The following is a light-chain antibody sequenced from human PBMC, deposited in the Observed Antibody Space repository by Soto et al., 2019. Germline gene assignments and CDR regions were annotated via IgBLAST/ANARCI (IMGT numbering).Light chain of an antibody. CDR3: SSYTSSSTYV. Sequence: QSALTQPASVSGSPGQSITISCTGTSSDVGGYNYVSWYQQHPGKAPKLMIYDVSSRPSGVSNRFSGSKSDNTASLTISCLQAEDEADYYCSSYTSSSTYVFGTGTKVTVL. CDR2: DVS. V-gene: IGLV2-14*03. J-gene: IGLJ1*01. CDR1: SSDVGGYNY.